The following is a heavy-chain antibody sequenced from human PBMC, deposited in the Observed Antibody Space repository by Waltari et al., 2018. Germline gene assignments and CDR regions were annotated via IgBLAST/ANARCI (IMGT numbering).Heavy chain of an antibody. CDR2: INHSGST. CDR3: ASHYPGGYSALGAFDI. J-gene: IGHJ3*02. V-gene: IGHV4-34*01. Sequence: QVQLQQWGAGLLKPSETLSLTCAVYGGSFSGYYWSWIRQPPGKGLEWIGEINHSGSTNYNPSLKSRVTISVDTSKNQFSLKLGSVTAADTAVYYCASHYPGGYSALGAFDIWGQGTMVTVSS. D-gene: IGHD5-18*01. CDR1: GGSFSGYY.